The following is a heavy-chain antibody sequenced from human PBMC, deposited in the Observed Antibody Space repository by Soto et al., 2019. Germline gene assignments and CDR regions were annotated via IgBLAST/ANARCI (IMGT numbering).Heavy chain of an antibody. D-gene: IGHD3-10*01. CDR2: ISAYNGNT. CDR3: AGSGSSGSYYNDYFDY. V-gene: IGHV1-18*01. CDR1: GYTITSYG. J-gene: IGHJ4*02. Sequence: ASVKVSCKASGYTITSYGISWVRQAPGQGLEWMGWISAYNGNTNYAQKLQGRVTMTTDTSTSTAYMELRSLRSDDTAVYYCAGSGSSGSYYNDYFDYWGQGTLVTVSS.